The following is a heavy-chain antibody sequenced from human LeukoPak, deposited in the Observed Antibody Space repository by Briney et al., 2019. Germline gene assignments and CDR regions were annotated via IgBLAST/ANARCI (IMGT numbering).Heavy chain of an antibody. CDR2: IRSKAYGGTT. Sequence: GGSLRLSCTASGFTFGDYAMSWFRQAPGKGLEWVGFIRSKAYGGTTDYAAPVKGRFTISRDDSKNTLYLQMNGLKTEDTAVYYCTTDRVLRFLEWLLRHDYWGQGTLVTVSS. J-gene: IGHJ4*02. CDR3: TTDRVLRFLEWLLRHDY. CDR1: GFTFGDYA. V-gene: IGHV3-49*03. D-gene: IGHD3-3*01.